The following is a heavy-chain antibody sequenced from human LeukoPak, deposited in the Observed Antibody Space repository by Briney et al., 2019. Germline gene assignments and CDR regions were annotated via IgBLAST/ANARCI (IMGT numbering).Heavy chain of an antibody. CDR2: ISSSSSYI. V-gene: IGHV3-21*01. D-gene: IGHD2-2*01. CDR1: GFTLSSHS. J-gene: IGHJ4*02. CDR3: AGPMGPTAIFGFDY. Sequence: AGGSLRLSCAASGFTLSSHSMNWVRQAPGKGLEWVSSISSSSSYIYYADSVKGRFTISRDNAKKSLYLQMNSLRAEDTAVYYCAGPMGPTAIFGFDYWGQGILVTVSS.